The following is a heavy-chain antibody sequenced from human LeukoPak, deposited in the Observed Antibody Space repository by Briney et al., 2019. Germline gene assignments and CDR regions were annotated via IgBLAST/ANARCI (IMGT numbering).Heavy chain of an antibody. V-gene: IGHV3-30*04. J-gene: IGHJ4*02. CDR3: ARGVSPYSSGWYYYFDY. CDR1: GFIFSTYA. CDR2: ISYDGTNK. D-gene: IGHD6-19*01. Sequence: GTSLRLSCAASGFIFSTYAIHWVRQAPGKGLEWVAVISYDGTNKNYADSVKGRLTISRDNSKNTLYLQMNSLRAEDTAVYYCARGVSPYSSGWYYYFDYWGQGTLVTVSS.